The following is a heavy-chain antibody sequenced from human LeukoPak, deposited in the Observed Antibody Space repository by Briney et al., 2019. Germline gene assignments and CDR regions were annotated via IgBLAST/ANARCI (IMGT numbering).Heavy chain of an antibody. D-gene: IGHD5-24*01. J-gene: IGHJ4*02. CDR3: AISRDGYNYGNY. Sequence: GASVKVSCKASGYTFTSYDINWVRQATGQGLEWMGWMNPNSGNTGYAQKFQGRVTITTDESTSTAYMELSSLRSEDTAVYYCAISRDGYNYGNYWGQGTLVTVSS. V-gene: IGHV1-8*01. CDR1: GYTFTSYD. CDR2: MNPNSGNT.